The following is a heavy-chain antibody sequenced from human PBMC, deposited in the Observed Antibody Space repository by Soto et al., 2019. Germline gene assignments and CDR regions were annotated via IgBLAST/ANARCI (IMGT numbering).Heavy chain of an antibody. V-gene: IGHV1-69*01. D-gene: IGHD4-17*01. J-gene: IGHJ5*02. Sequence: QVQLVQSGAEVKKSGSSVKVSCKASGGTFNRNTINWVRQAPGQGLEWMGGIIPMLRSPSYVQKFQGRVTISADESTNTVYMEMSSLRSDDTAVYYCAREGGHNYGIGRGHPFDPWGQGTLVTVYS. CDR1: GGTFNRNT. CDR3: AREGGHNYGIGRGHPFDP. CDR2: IIPMLRSP.